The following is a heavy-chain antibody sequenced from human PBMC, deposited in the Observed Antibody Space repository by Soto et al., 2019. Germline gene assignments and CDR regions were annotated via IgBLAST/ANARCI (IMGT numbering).Heavy chain of an antibody. CDR1: GFTFADSA. CDR3: ATANNTSPFDY. D-gene: IGHD1-26*01. Sequence: SVKVSCKASGFTFADSAVQWVRQARGQSLEWIGGIIVDIGNTKSAEKFTERVSMSWDMSTSTAFMELRSLSSDDTAVYYCATANNTSPFDYWGLGTLVTVSS. V-gene: IGHV1-58*01. CDR2: IIVDIGNT. J-gene: IGHJ4*02.